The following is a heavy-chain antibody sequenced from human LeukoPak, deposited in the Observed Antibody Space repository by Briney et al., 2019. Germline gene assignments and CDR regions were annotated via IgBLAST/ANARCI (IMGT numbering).Heavy chain of an antibody. CDR3: SSWNVDGSWYWN. D-gene: IGHD6-13*01. Sequence: SETLSLTCTVSGGINSRYYRSWLRQPPGKGLEWIGYIYYSGSTNYNPSLKSRVTISVDTSKNQFSLKLSSVTAADTAVYYCSSWNVDGSWYWNWGQGTLVTVSS. CDR2: IYYSGST. CDR1: GGINSRYY. J-gene: IGHJ4*02. V-gene: IGHV4-59*08.